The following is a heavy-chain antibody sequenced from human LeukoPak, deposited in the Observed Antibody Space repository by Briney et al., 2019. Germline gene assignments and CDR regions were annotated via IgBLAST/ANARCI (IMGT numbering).Heavy chain of an antibody. CDR1: GYTFTSYD. Sequence: ASVKVSCKASGYTFTSYDINWVRQATGQGLEWMGWMNPNSGNTGYAQKFQGRVTMTRNTSISTAYMELSSLRSEDTAVYYCARGRQQWLAYAFDIWGQGTMVTVPS. V-gene: IGHV1-8*01. D-gene: IGHD6-19*01. CDR2: MNPNSGNT. CDR3: ARGRQQWLAYAFDI. J-gene: IGHJ3*02.